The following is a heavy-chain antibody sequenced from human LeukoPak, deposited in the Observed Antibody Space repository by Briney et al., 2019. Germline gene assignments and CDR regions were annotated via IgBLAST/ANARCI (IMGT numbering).Heavy chain of an antibody. CDR3: ARDRGALGSD. J-gene: IGHJ4*02. CDR2: INPNSGGT. V-gene: IGHV1-2*02. D-gene: IGHD2-15*01. CDR1: GGTFSSYA. Sequence: ASVKVSCKASGGTFSSYAISWVRQAPGQGFEWMGWINPNSGGTNYAQKFQGRVTMTTDTSISTAYMELTRLTSDDTAVYYCARDRGALGSDWGQGTLVTVSS.